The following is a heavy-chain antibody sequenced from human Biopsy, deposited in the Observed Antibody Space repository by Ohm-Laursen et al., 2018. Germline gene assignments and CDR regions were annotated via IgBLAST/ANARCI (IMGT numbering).Heavy chain of an antibody. Sequence: SLRLSCAASGFPVSDYYMSWIRQAPGRGLEWVSDINSSGSTKYHAESVKGRFTISRDNAMNSVYLQMNSLRAEDTAVYYCVRETPWAQIPASLSGLAWFDPWGQGVRSPSPQ. CDR1: GFPVSDYY. J-gene: IGHJ5*02. CDR2: INSSGSTK. D-gene: IGHD2-2*01. CDR3: VRETPWAQIPASLSGLAWFDP. V-gene: IGHV3-11*04.